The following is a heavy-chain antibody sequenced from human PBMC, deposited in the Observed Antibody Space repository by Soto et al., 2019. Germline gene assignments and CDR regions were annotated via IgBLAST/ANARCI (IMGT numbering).Heavy chain of an antibody. CDR1: GGSFSCYY. D-gene: IGHD5-12*01. V-gene: IGHV4-34*01. CDR3: ARGGYSGYDTGMDV. J-gene: IGHJ6*02. CDR2: SNHSGST. Sequence: SETLSLTCAVYGGSFSCYYWSWIRQPPGKGLEWIGESNHSGSTNYNPSLKSRVTISVDTSKNQSSLKLSSVTAADTAVYYCARGGYSGYDTGMDVWGQGTTVTVSS.